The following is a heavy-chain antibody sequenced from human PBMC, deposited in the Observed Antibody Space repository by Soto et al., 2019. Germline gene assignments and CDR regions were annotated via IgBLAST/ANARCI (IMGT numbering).Heavy chain of an antibody. V-gene: IGHV3-66*01. CDR3: AVYYYGSGSYYNVAKYFDY. CDR2: IYSGGST. CDR1: GFTVSSNY. D-gene: IGHD3-10*01. J-gene: IGHJ4*02. Sequence: ESGGGLVQPGGSLRLSCAASGFTVSSNYMSWVRQAPGKGLEWVSVIYSGGSTYYADSVKGRFTISRDNSKNTLYLQMNSLRAEDTAVYYCAVYYYGSGSYYNVAKYFDYWGQGTLVTVSS.